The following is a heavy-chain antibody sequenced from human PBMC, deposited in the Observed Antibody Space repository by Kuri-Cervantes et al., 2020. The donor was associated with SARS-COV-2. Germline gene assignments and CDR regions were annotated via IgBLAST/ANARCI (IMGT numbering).Heavy chain of an antibody. D-gene: IGHD3-10*01. J-gene: IGHJ4*02. CDR2: IYHSGST. CDR3: VVARDYYYGSGSYPSFDY. CDR1: GGSISSSSYY. V-gene: IGHV4-39*07. Sequence: GSLRLSCTVSGGSISSSSYYWGWIRQPPGKGLEWIGSIYHSGSTYYNPSLKSRVTISVDTSKNQFSLKLSSVTAADTAVYYCVVARDYYYGSGSYPSFDYWGQGTLVTVSS.